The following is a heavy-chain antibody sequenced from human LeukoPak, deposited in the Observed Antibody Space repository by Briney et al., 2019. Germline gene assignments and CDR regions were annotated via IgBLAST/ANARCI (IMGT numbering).Heavy chain of an antibody. CDR2: IYYSGST. V-gene: IGHV4-30-4*01. CDR3: ARVGYGDYREDY. Sequence: SETLSPTCTVSGGSISRGDYYWSWIRQPPGKGLEWIGYIYYSGSTYYNPSLKSRVTISVDTSKNQFSLKLSSVTAADTAVYYCARVGYGDYREDYWGQGTLVTVSS. J-gene: IGHJ4*02. CDR1: GGSISRGDYY. D-gene: IGHD4-17*01.